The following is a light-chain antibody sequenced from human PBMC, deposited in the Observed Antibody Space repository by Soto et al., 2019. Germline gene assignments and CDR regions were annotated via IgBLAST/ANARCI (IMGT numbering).Light chain of an antibody. V-gene: IGKV1-39*01. CDR1: QSIGNF. Sequence: DLPMTQSPPSLSASVGDRVTITCRACQSIGNFLNWYQQRQGQVPKLLIYAASNLHTGVPSRFSGRGSGTDFTLTISSLHPEDVTTYFCQQSHTSPPTFGQGTKVEIK. CDR2: AAS. J-gene: IGKJ1*01. CDR3: QQSHTSPPT.